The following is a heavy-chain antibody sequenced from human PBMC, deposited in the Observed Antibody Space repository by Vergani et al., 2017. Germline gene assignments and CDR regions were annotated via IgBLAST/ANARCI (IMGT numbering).Heavy chain of an antibody. CDR1: ADSISSGSYY. D-gene: IGHD6-19*01. CDR2: SYYSGLT. CDR3: ARQXPGSGWSPGDFDD. J-gene: IGHJ4*02. V-gene: IGHV4-39*01. Sequence: QLQLQQSGPGLVKPSETLFLTCTVSADSISSGSYYWGWIRQPPGKSLEWIGSSYYSGLTYYNPSLKSRVAISVDTSKNQFSLKVTSVTAADTAVYFCARQXPGSGWSPGDFDDWGQGSLVTVSS.